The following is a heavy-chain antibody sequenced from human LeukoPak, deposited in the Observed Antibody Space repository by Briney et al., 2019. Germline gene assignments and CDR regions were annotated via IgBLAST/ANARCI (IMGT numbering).Heavy chain of an antibody. V-gene: IGHV3-30*02. Sequence: GGSLRLSCTASEFTFNSYGMHWVRQAPGKGLEWVAFIRFDGGDEHYADSVKGRFTISRDNSKNTLYLQMSSLRAEDTAVYYCAKDRRGSCNAGSCYCCDYWGRGALVTVSS. J-gene: IGHJ4*02. CDR2: IRFDGGDE. D-gene: IGHD2-15*01. CDR1: EFTFNSYG. CDR3: AKDRRGSCNAGSCYCCDY.